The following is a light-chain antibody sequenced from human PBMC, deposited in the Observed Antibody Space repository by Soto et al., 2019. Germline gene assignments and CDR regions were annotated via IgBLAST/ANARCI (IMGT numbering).Light chain of an antibody. Sequence: QSALTQPASVSGSPGQSITISCTGTSSDIGTYNYVSWYQQHPGNVPKLIIYEVNNRPTGVSYRFSGSKSANTASLTISGLRAEDEADYYCSSLTNINTQVLGPGTKLPS. V-gene: IGLV2-14*03. CDR2: EVN. CDR3: SSLTNINTQV. J-gene: IGLJ1*01. CDR1: SSDIGTYNY.